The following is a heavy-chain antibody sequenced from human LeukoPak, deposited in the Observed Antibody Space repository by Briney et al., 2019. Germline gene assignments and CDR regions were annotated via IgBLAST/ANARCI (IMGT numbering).Heavy chain of an antibody. CDR3: ARFKSRGWYYFDY. Sequence: SETLSLTCIVSGDSVSRTSYYYWSWIRQPPGKGLEWLGNIYSSGSANYNPSLKSRVTMSVDTSNNQFSLKLSSVTAADSAVYYCARFKSRGWYYFDYWGQGILVTVSS. CDR2: IYSSGSA. CDR1: GDSVSRTSYYY. V-gene: IGHV4-61*01. J-gene: IGHJ4*02. D-gene: IGHD6-19*01.